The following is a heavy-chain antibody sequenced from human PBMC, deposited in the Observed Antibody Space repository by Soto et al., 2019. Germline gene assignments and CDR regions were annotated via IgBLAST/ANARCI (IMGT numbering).Heavy chain of an antibody. J-gene: IGHJ4*02. CDR2: ISASGGTT. CDR1: GFTFSNYA. V-gene: IGHV3-23*01. D-gene: IGHD3-10*01. CDR3: AKVIVMVRGLDY. Sequence: EVKLLESGGGLVQPGGSLRLSCAASGFTFSNYAMSWVRQAPGKGLEWVSAISASGGTTYYADSVKGQFTISRDNSKNTLYLQMDSMRAEDTAVYYCAKVIVMVRGLDYWGQGTLVTVSS.